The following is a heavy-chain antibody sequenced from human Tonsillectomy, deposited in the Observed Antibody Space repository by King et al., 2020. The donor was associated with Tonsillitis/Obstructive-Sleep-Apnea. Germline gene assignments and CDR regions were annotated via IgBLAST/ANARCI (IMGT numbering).Heavy chain of an antibody. D-gene: IGHD2-2*01. CDR1: GYRFTDYY. CDR3: ARDREYCSSTSCSLLFDY. V-gene: IGHV1-2*02. Sequence: QLVQSGTEVKKPGASVKVSCKASGYRFTDYYLHWVRQAPGQGLEWMGWINPNSGDTNYAQKFQGRVTMTRDTSISTVYMDLRSLRSDDTAVYYCARDREYCSSTSCSLLFDYWGQGTQVTVSS. J-gene: IGHJ4*02. CDR2: INPNSGDT.